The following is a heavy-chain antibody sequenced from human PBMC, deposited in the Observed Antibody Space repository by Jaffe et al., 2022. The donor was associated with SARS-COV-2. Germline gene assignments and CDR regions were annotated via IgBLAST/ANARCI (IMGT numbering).Heavy chain of an antibody. D-gene: IGHD5-18*01. CDR3: ARDFRIRSYVDTAMGDGVDY. V-gene: IGHV1-46*01. J-gene: IGHJ4*02. Sequence: QVQLVQSGAEVKKPGASVKVSCKASGYTFTSYYMHWVRQAPGQGLEWMGIINPSGGSTSYAQKFQGRVTMTRDTSTSTVYMELSSLRSEDTAVYYCARDFRIRSYVDTAMGDGVDYWGQGTLVTVSS. CDR2: INPSGGST. CDR1: GYTFTSYY.